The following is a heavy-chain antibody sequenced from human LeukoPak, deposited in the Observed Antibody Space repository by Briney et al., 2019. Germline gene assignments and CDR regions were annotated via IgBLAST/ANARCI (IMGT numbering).Heavy chain of an antibody. CDR1: GFTFSSYE. D-gene: IGHD4-17*01. J-gene: IGHJ5*02. CDR3: ARGSDYGDYWFDP. Sequence: AGGSLRLSCAASGFTFSSYEMNWVRQAPGKGLEWVSYISSSGSTIYYADSVKGRFTISRDNAKNSLYLQMNSLRAEDTAVYYCARGSDYGDYWFDPWGQGTLVTVSS. CDR2: ISSSGSTI. V-gene: IGHV3-48*03.